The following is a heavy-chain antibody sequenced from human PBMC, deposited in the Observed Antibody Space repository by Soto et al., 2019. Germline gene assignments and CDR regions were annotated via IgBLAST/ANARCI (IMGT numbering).Heavy chain of an antibody. CDR1: GGSISSSSYY. V-gene: IGHV4-39*01. CDR3: ARPQRPSYGSGSGYGMDV. CDR2: IYYSGST. Sequence: PSETLSLTCTVSGGSISSSSYYWGWIRQPPGKGLEWIGSIYYSGSTYYNPSLKSRVTISVDTSKNQFSLKLSSVTAADTAVYYCARPQRPSYGSGSGYGMDVWGQGTTVTVSS. D-gene: IGHD3-10*01. J-gene: IGHJ6*02.